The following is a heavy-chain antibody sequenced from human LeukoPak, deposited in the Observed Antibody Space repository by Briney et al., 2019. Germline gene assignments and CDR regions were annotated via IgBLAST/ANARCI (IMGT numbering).Heavy chain of an antibody. D-gene: IGHD1-26*01. V-gene: IGHV1-69*04. CDR3: ARGGCFREWELKSDRPYYYYGMDV. J-gene: IGHJ6*02. Sequence: APVKVSCKASGGTFSSYAISWVRQAPGQGLEWMGRIIPILGIANYAQKFQGRVTITADKSTSTAYMELSSLRPEDTAVYYCARGGCFREWELKSDRPYYYYGMDVWGQGTTVTVSS. CDR2: IIPILGIA. CDR1: GGTFSSYA.